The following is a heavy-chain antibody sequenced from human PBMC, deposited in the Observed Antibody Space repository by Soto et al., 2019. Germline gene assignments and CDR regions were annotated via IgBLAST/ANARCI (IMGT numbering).Heavy chain of an antibody. J-gene: IGHJ6*02. CDR3: ARDPGYSYGRYYYYGMDV. V-gene: IGHV4-59*01. CDR1: VGSISSYY. CDR2: IYYSGST. D-gene: IGHD5-18*01. Sequence: TLSLTCPVSVGSISSYYWSWIRQPPGQGLEWIGYIYYSGSTNYNPSLKSRVTISVDTSKNQFSLKLSSVTAADTAVYYCARDPGYSYGRYYYYGMDVWGQGTRVTVS.